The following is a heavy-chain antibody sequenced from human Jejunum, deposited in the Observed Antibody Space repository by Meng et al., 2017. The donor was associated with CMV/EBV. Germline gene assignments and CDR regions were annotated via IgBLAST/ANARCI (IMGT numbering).Heavy chain of an antibody. J-gene: IGHJ4*02. V-gene: IGHV3-48*03. Sequence: CAVSGFNFNSYAMNWVRQAPGKGLEWVSYITGPGNTIYYADSVRGRFTISRDNAKNSLYLHMSGLRAEDTAVYYCARLQWAAFDFLGQGTLVTVSS. D-gene: IGHD4-11*01. CDR3: ARLQWAAFDF. CDR2: ITGPGNTI. CDR1: GFNFNSYA.